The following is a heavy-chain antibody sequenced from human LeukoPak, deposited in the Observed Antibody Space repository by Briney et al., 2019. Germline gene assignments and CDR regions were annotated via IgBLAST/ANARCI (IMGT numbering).Heavy chain of an antibody. CDR3: ARDLGREVFGVVYYMDV. CDR2: ISSSSSYI. Sequence: PGGSLRLSCAASGFTFSSYSMNWVRQAPGKGLEWVSSISSSSSYIYYADSVKGRFTISRDNAKNSLYLQMNSLRAEDTAVYYCARDLGREVFGVVYYMDVWGKGTTVTVSS. D-gene: IGHD3-3*01. J-gene: IGHJ6*03. V-gene: IGHV3-21*01. CDR1: GFTFSSYS.